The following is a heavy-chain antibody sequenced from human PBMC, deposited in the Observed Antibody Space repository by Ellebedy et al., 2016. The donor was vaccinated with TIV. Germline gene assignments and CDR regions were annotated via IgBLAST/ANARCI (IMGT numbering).Heavy chain of an antibody. CDR3: AKFPGGAFFSRYESDYFYFYMDV. D-gene: IGHD2-8*02. J-gene: IGHJ6*03. V-gene: IGHV3-23*01. CDR1: GFTFRSYA. CDR2: ISGSGDSP. Sequence: PGGSLRLSCAASGFTFRSYAMTWVRQAPGKGLEWVSGISGSGDSPFSAASVKGRLTISRDNSKNTLYLQMNSLRADDTAIYYCAKFPGGAFFSRYESDYFYFYMDVWGKGTTVTVSS.